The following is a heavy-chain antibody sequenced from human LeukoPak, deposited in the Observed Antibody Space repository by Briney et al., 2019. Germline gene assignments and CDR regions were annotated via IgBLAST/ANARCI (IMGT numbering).Heavy chain of an antibody. J-gene: IGHJ4*02. CDR1: GFTSSSYS. CDR2: ISSSSSYI. V-gene: IGHV3-21*04. D-gene: IGHD6-13*01. Sequence: GGSLRLSCAASGFTSSSYSMSWVRQAPGKGLEWVSSISSSSSYIYYADSVKGRFTISRDNSKNSLYLQMNSLRTEDTALYYCAKGPGDWSRWGYYFDYWGQGTLVTVSS. CDR3: AKGPGDWSRWGYYFDY.